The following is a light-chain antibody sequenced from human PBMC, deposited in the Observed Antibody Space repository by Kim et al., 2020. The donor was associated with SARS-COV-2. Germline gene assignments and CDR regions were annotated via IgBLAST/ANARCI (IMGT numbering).Light chain of an antibody. CDR2: QDS. CDR1: TLGDRY. J-gene: IGLJ2*01. V-gene: IGLV3-1*01. CDR3: QAWDSSTAV. Sequence: SYELTQPPSVSESPGQTASITCSGDTLGDRYACWYQQKPGQSPVMVIYQDSKRPSGIPERFSGSNSGNTATLTISGTQAMDEADYYCQAWDSSTAVFGGGTQLTVL.